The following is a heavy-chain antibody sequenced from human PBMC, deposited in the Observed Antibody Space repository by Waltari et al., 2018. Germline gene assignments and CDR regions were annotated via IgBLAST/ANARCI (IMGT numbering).Heavy chain of an antibody. CDR3: ARVGGHDAFDI. J-gene: IGHJ3*02. CDR2: SKSDGSSE. V-gene: IGHV3-74*01. Sequence: EVQLVESGGGLVQPGGSLRLSCVASGFTFSNFWMHWVHQAPGQGLVWVARSKSDGSSERYAEAGKGRFVVSRDNAKNTLYLEINSRKTEDTAVYYCARVGGHDAFDIWGQGTMVTVSS. CDR1: GFTFSNFW. D-gene: IGHD2-15*01.